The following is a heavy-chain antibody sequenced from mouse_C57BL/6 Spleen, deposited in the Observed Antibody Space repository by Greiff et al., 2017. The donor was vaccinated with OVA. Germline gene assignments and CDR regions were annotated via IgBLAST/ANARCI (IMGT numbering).Heavy chain of an antibody. CDR1: GFTFSSYA. V-gene: IGHV5-4*03. J-gene: IGHJ2*01. CDR2: ISDGGSYT. CDR3: ARANELHYYGSSYYFDY. Sequence: EVKLMESGGGLVKPGGSLKLSCAASGFTFSSYAMSWVRQTPEKRLEWVATISDGGSYTYYPDNVKGRFTISRDNAKNNLYLQMSHLKSEDTAMYYCARANELHYYGSSYYFDYWGQGTTRTVSS. D-gene: IGHD1-1*01.